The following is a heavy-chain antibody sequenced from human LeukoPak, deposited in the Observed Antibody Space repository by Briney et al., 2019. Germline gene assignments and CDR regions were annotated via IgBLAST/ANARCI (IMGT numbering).Heavy chain of an antibody. CDR3: AHSPITIFGVVITYYFDY. J-gene: IGHJ4*02. V-gene: IGHV2-5*02. D-gene: IGHD3-3*01. Sequence: SGPTLVNPTQTLTLTCTFSGFSLSTSGVGVGWIRQPPGKALEWLALIYWDDDKRYSPSLKSRLTITKDTSENQVVLTMTNMDPVDTATYYCAHSPITIFGVVITYYFDYWGQGTLVTVSS. CDR2: IYWDDDK. CDR1: GFSLSTSGVG.